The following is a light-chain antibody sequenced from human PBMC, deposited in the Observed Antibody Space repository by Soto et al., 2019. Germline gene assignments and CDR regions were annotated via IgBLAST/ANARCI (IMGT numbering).Light chain of an antibody. CDR2: GTS. V-gene: IGKV3-20*01. CDR3: QQFESSVT. J-gene: IGKJ1*01. Sequence: EIVLTQSPGSLSLSPGERATLSCRASQSVSSTFFAWYQQRPGQAPRLRMYGTSSRATCIPERFSGSGSGTDFTLTISRLEPEDFGVYYCQQFESSVTFGQGTKVEI. CDR1: QSVSSTF.